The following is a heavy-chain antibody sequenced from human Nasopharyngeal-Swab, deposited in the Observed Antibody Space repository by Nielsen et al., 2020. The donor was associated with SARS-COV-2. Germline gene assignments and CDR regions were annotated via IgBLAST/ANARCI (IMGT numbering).Heavy chain of an antibody. CDR1: GFTFGSFG. V-gene: IGHV3-21*01. Sequence: GEPLKISCAGSGFTFGSFGMTWVRQAPGKGLEWVSYISPSSGYIYYAESLKGRITISRDNGKNSVYLLMNSLRADDTAVYFCARQDRFYYYLDVWGKGTTVTVSS. CDR2: ISPSSGYI. CDR3: ARQDRFYYYLDV. J-gene: IGHJ6*03. D-gene: IGHD3-3*01.